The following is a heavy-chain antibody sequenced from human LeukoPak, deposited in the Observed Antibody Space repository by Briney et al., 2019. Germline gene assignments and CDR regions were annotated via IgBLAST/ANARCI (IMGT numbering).Heavy chain of an antibody. CDR2: IWYSGIT. CDR1: KDSISSDY. Sequence: SETLSLTCTVSKDSISSDYWSWIRQPPGKGLEWIGYIWYSGITNYNPSLKSRLTISVDTSKNQFSLKLSSVTAADTAVYYCARGGSGTPYDYWGQGTLVTVSS. J-gene: IGHJ4*02. D-gene: IGHD3-16*01. CDR3: ARGGSGTPYDY. V-gene: IGHV4-59*12.